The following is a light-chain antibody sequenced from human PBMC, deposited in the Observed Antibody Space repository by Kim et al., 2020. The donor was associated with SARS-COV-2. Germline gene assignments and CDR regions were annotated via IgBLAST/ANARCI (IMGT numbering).Light chain of an antibody. CDR3: QEYKSNSWT. J-gene: IGKJ1*01. CDR2: DAS. CDR1: QSINIW. Sequence: GDRVTITCRASQSINIWLAWYQQKPGKAPNLLIYDASNLESAVPSRFSGSGSGTEFTLTISSLQPDDFATYYCQEYKSNSWTFGQGTKVDIK. V-gene: IGKV1-5*01.